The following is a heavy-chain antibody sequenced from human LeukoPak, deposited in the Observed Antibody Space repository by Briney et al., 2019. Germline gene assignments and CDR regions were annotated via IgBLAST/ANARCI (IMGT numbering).Heavy chain of an antibody. D-gene: IGHD3-10*01. V-gene: IGHV4-39*01. CDR2: IYYSGST. CDR1: GGSISSSSYY. Sequence: SETLSLTCTVSGGSISSSSYYWGWIRQPPGKGLEWIRSIYYSGSTYYNPSLKSRVTISVDTSKNQFSLKLSSVTAADTAVYYCASLDYYGSGSYPFLGDYWGQGTLVTVSS. J-gene: IGHJ4*02. CDR3: ASLDYYGSGSYPFLGDY.